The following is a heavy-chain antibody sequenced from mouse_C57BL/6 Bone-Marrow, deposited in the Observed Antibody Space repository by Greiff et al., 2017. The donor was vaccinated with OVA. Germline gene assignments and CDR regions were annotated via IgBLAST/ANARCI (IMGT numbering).Heavy chain of an antibody. J-gene: IGHJ1*03. D-gene: IGHD1-1*01. Sequence: DVKLQESGGGLVQPGGSMKLSCVASGFTFSNYWMNWVRQSPEKGLEWVAQIRLKSDNYATHYAESVKGRFTISRDDSKSSVYLQMNNLRAEDTGIYYCTDYYGSSYWYFDVWGTGTTVTVSS. CDR3: TDYYGSSYWYFDV. CDR1: GFTFSNYW. V-gene: IGHV6-3*01. CDR2: IRLKSDNYAT.